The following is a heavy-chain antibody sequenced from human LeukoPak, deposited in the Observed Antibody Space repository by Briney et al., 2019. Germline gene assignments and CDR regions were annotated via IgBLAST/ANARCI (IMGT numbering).Heavy chain of an antibody. CDR3: AREIEVGASRYFDY. Sequence: SGTLSLTCAVSGGSISSSNWWSWVRQPPGKGLEWIGEIYHSGSTTYNPSLKSRVTISVDKSKNQFSLRLSSVTAADTAVYFCAREIEVGASRYFDYWGQGTLVTVSS. CDR2: IYHSGST. CDR1: GGSISSSNW. V-gene: IGHV4-4*02. D-gene: IGHD2-15*01. J-gene: IGHJ4*02.